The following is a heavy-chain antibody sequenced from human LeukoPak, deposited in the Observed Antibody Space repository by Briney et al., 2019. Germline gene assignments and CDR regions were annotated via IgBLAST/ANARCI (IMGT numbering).Heavy chain of an antibody. Sequence: GGSLRLSCAASGFTFSDYYMSWMRQAAGRGLEGVSYISSSGSTIYYADSVKGRFTISRDNAKHSLYLQMNSLRAEDTAVYYCARKGYSYGSNYFDYWGQGTLVTVSS. D-gene: IGHD5-18*01. V-gene: IGHV3-11*01. J-gene: IGHJ4*02. CDR3: ARKGYSYGSNYFDY. CDR2: ISSSGSTI. CDR1: GFTFSDYY.